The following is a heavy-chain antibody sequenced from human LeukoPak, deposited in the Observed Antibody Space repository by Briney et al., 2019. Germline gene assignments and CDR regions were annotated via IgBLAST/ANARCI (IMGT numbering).Heavy chain of an antibody. CDR3: ARLLGDRTIYDY. V-gene: IGHV3-7*01. D-gene: IGHD2-21*01. CDR2: INKGGGET. CDR1: GFTFRTCW. J-gene: IGHJ4*02. Sequence: PGGSLRLSCAASGFTFRTCWMSWVRQAPGKGLEWVASINKGGGETYYVESVKGRFTISRDNAMNSFFLQMNNLRVEDTAVYYCARLLGDRTIYDYWGQGTLVTVSS.